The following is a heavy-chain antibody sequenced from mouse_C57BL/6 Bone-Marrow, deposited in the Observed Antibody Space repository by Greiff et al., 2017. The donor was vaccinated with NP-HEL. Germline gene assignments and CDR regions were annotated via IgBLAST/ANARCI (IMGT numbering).Heavy chain of an antibody. CDR1: GYTFTSYW. D-gene: IGHD2-3*01. CDR2: IYPSDSET. J-gene: IGHJ3*01. Sequence: VQLKQPGAELVRPGSSVKLSCKASGYTFTSYWMDWVKQRPGQGLEWIGNIYPSDSETHYNQKFKDKATLTVDKSSSTAYMQLSSLTSEDSAVYYCARRQGLLRGFAYWGQGTLVTVSA. CDR3: ARRQGLLRGFAY. V-gene: IGHV1-61*01.